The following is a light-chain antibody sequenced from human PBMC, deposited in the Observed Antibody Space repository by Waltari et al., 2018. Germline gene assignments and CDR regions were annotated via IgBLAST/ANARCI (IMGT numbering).Light chain of an antibody. CDR2: RNN. Sequence: QSVLTQPPSASGTPGQRVTLSCSGSSPTLESNHIYWYQQLPGTAPKLLIHRNNQRPSGVPDRFSGSKSGTSASLAISGLRSEDEADYYCAAWDDSLSGPVVFGGGTKLTVL. V-gene: IGLV1-47*01. CDR3: AAWDDSLSGPVV. J-gene: IGLJ2*01. CDR1: SPTLESNH.